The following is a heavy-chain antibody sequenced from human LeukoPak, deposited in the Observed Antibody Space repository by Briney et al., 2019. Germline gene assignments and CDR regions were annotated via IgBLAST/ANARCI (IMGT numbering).Heavy chain of an antibody. D-gene: IGHD3-10*01. CDR2: IYSSGDT. Sequence: SETLFLTCTVVGGSISSYFWDWVRQPAGKGLEWIGRIYSSGDTNYNPSLKSRVTMSVDTSKNQFYLRLSSLTAADTAVYYCARDVGSGGGTFPTYHFDFWGQGTLVTVSS. CDR1: GGSISSYF. CDR3: ARDVGSGGGTFPTYHFDF. V-gene: IGHV4-4*07. J-gene: IGHJ4*02.